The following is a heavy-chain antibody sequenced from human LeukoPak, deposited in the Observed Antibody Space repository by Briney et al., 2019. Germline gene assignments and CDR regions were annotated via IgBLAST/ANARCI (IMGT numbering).Heavy chain of an antibody. D-gene: IGHD6-6*01. V-gene: IGHV3-20*01. CDR3: ARGSDGSSSPYYFDY. CDR2: INWDGGST. CDR1: GFTFENHG. J-gene: IGHJ4*02. Sequence: GPGGSLRLSCAASGFTFENHGMTWVRQVPGKGLEWVSGINWDGGSTGDADSVKGQFTISRDNAKNSLYLQMNSLRVEDTALYHCARGSDGSSSPYYFDYWGQGTLVTVSS.